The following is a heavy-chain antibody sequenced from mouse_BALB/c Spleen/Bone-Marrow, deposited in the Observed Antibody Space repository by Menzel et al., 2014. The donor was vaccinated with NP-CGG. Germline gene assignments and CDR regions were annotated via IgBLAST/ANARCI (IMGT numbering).Heavy chain of an antibody. CDR3: ARRGYGSSPFDY. V-gene: IGHV1-67*01. D-gene: IGHD1-1*01. J-gene: IGHJ2*01. CDR2: ISTYSGNT. CDR1: GYTFTDYA. Sequence: QVQLKQSGPELVRPGVSVKISCKGSGYTFTDYAMHRVKQSHAKSLEWIGVISTYSGNTNYNQKFKGKATVTVDKSSSTAYMELARLTSEDSAIYYCARRGYGSSPFDYWGQGTTLTVSS.